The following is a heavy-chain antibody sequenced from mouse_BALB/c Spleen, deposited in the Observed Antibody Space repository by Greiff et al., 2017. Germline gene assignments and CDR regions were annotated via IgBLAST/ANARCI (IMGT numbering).Heavy chain of an antibody. CDR3: ARERYYGSSYAMDY. CDR2: IDPANGNT. CDR1: GFNIKDTY. V-gene: IGHV14-3*02. D-gene: IGHD1-1*01. Sequence: EVQLQQSGAELVKPGASVKLSCTASGFNIKDTYMHWVKQRPEQGLEWIGRIDPANGNTKYDPKFQGKATITADTSSNTAYLQLSSLTSEDTAVYYCARERYYGSSYAMDYWGQGTSVTVSS. J-gene: IGHJ4*01.